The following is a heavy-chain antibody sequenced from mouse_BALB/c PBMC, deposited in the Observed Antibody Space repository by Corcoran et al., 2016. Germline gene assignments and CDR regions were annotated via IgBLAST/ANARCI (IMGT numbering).Heavy chain of an antibody. CDR2: INPYNGAT. CDR1: GYSFTGYY. V-gene: IGHV1-26*01. J-gene: IGHJ2*01. CDR3: VRSDAGTGFDY. Sequence: EVQLQQSGPELVKPGASVKISCKASGYSFTGYYMHWVKQSHVKSLEWIGRINPYNGATSYNQNFKDKASLTVDKSSSTAYMELHSLTSEDSAVYYCVRSDAGTGFDYWGQGTTLTVSS. D-gene: IGHD4-1*01.